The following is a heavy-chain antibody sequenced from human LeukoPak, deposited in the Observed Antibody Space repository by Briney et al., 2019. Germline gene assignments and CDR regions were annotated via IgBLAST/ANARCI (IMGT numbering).Heavy chain of an antibody. Sequence: GASVKVSCKASGYTFTNYGISWVRQAPGQGLEWMGRIIPILGIANYAQKFQGRVTITADKSTSTAYMELSSLRSEDTAVYYCAIEGSGYYYNYWGQGTLVTVSS. V-gene: IGHV1-69*04. CDR1: GYTFTNYG. D-gene: IGHD3-22*01. CDR3: AIEGSGYYYNY. CDR2: IIPILGIA. J-gene: IGHJ4*02.